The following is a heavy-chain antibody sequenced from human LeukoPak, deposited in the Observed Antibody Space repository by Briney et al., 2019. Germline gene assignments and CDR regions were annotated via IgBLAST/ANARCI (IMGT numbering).Heavy chain of an antibody. D-gene: IGHD6-25*01. CDR1: GGSISSFY. CDR3: AREAGRYGMDV. J-gene: IGHJ6*02. Sequence: SETLSLTCTVSGGSISSFYWSWVRQPTGKGLEWIGYIYYSGSTNYNPSLKSRVTISVDTSKNQFSLKLSSVTAADTAVYYCAREAGRYGMDVWGQGTTVTVSS. V-gene: IGHV4-59*01. CDR2: IYYSGST.